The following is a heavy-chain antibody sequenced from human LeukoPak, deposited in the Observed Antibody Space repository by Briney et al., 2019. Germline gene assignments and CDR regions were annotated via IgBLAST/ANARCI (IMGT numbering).Heavy chain of an antibody. CDR3: VREIYHMAYYGDL. V-gene: IGHV3-7*01. D-gene: IGHD3-10*01. Sequence: GGSLRLSCVASGFTFSNHWMTWVRQAPGKGVEWVANIKQDGSEEWYLGSVKGRFTISRDNSKSSLFLQMNSLRADDTALYYCVREIYHMAYYGDLWGQGTLVTVSS. J-gene: IGHJ4*02. CDR2: IKQDGSEE. CDR1: GFTFSNHW.